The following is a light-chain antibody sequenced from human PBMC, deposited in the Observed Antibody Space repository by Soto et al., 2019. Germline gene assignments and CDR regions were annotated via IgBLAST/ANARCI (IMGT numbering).Light chain of an antibody. V-gene: IGKV3-20*01. Sequence: IVLTQSPGTLSLSPGERATLSCRASQPITSRYLAWYQHQPGQAPRLLIYRTFARAPGIPDRFSGGGSGTDFTLTFSRLEREEFTVYYCQQYDTSPPTSGHGTRLDIK. J-gene: IGKJ5*01. CDR3: QQYDTSPPT. CDR2: RTF. CDR1: QPITSRY.